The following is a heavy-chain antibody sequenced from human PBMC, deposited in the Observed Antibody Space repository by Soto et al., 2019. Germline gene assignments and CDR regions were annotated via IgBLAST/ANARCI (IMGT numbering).Heavy chain of an antibody. CDR2: ISGSGGST. J-gene: IGHJ5*02. CDR1: GFTFSSYA. CDR3: AKWSGSEWLPRHNWFDP. Sequence: EVQLLESGGGLVQPGGSLRLSCAASGFTFSSYAMSWVRQAPGKGLEWVSAISGSGGSTYYADSVKGRFTISRDNSKNTLYLQMNSLRAEDTAVYYCAKWSGSEWLPRHNWFDPWGQGTLVTVSS. D-gene: IGHD3-3*01. V-gene: IGHV3-23*01.